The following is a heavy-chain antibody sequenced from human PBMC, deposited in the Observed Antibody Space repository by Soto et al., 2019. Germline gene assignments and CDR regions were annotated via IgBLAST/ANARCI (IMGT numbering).Heavy chain of an antibody. CDR3: ARDKSGTYSIDY. J-gene: IGHJ4*02. Sequence: EEQVVESGGGSVQPGGSLRLSCAASGFTFSRYTMNWVRQAPGKGLEWLSYISGGGGTMSYADSVKGRVTISRDNAKNSLYLQMDSLRAEDTAVYYCARDKSGTYSIDYWGQGTLVTVSS. V-gene: IGHV3-48*04. D-gene: IGHD1-26*01. CDR1: GFTFSRYT. CDR2: ISGGGGTM.